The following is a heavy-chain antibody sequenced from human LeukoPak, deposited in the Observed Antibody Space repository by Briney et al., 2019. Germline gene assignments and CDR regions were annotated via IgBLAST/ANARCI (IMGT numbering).Heavy chain of an antibody. D-gene: IGHD5-18*01. Sequence: SETLSLTCAVYGGSFSDYYWSWVRQPPGKGLEWIGEINHSGRTDYNPSLKSRVTISVDTSTNQFSLKLSSVTAADTAMYYCARTRGYSYGYPTDYFDYWGQGTLVTVSS. J-gene: IGHJ4*02. CDR2: INHSGRT. V-gene: IGHV4-34*01. CDR1: GGSFSDYY. CDR3: ARTRGYSYGYPTDYFDY.